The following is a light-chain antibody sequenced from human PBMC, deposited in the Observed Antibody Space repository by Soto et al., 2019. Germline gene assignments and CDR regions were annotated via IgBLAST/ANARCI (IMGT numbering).Light chain of an antibody. CDR3: SSYPSSNTHMYV. V-gene: IGLV2-14*01. CDR2: EVT. CDR1: SSDVGGHNY. J-gene: IGLJ1*01. Sequence: QSVLTQPASVSGSPGQSITISCTGTSSDVGGHNYVSWYQHYPGKAPKLMIYEVTNRPSGVSDRFSGSKSGNTASLTISGLQPEDEADYYCSSYPSSNTHMYVFGIGTNVTVL.